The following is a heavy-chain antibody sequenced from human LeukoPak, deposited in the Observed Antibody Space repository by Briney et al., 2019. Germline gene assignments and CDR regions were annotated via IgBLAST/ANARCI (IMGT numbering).Heavy chain of an antibody. CDR2: INSDGINT. J-gene: IGHJ4*02. Sequence: GGTLRLSCAASGFTFSNYWMHWVRQAPGKGLVWVSRINSDGINTSYADSVKGRFTISRDNAKNTLNLQMNSLRAEDTAVYCCAREGKTYSSSWYRFDYWGQGTLVTVSS. CDR3: AREGKTYSSSWYRFDY. V-gene: IGHV3-74*01. D-gene: IGHD6-13*01. CDR1: GFTFSNYW.